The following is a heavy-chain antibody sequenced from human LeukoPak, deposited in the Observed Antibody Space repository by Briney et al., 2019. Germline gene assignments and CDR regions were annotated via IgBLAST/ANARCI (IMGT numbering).Heavy chain of an antibody. CDR1: GFTFSSYA. J-gene: IGHJ4*02. Sequence: GGSLRLSCAASGFTFSSYAMSWVRQAPGKGLEWVSVIYSGGSTYYADSVKGRFTISRDNSKNTLYLQMNSLRAEDTAVYYCAREESSSWHQAMGDYWGQGTLVTVSS. D-gene: IGHD6-13*01. CDR3: AREESSSWHQAMGDY. CDR2: IYSGGST. V-gene: IGHV3-66*01.